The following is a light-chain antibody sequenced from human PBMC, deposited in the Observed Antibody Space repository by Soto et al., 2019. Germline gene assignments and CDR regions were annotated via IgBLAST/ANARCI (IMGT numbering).Light chain of an antibody. J-gene: IGKJ1*01. Sequence: DIQMTQSPSTLSASVGDRVTISCRASQRITTWLAWFQQKPGKAPKLLIYQASNLESGVPLRFSGSGSGTEFTLTISSLQPDDFATYYCLQYITYPWTFGQGTKVEIQ. V-gene: IGKV1-5*03. CDR1: QRITTW. CDR3: LQYITYPWT. CDR2: QAS.